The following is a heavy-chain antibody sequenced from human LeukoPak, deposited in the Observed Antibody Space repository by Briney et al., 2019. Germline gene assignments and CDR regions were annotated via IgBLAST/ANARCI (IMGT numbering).Heavy chain of an antibody. CDR1: GYTFTGYY. CDR3: GVGSGSYSVDY. Sequence: ASVKVSCKASGYTFTGYYMHWVRQAPGQGLEWMGWINPNSGGTNYAQKFQGRVTITSDTSISTAYMELSRLRSDDTAVYYCGVGSGSYSVDYWGQGTLVTVSS. CDR2: INPNSGGT. V-gene: IGHV1-2*02. D-gene: IGHD1-26*01. J-gene: IGHJ4*02.